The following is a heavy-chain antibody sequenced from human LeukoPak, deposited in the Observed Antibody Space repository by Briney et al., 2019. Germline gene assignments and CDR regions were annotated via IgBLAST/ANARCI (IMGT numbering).Heavy chain of an antibody. CDR3: ARRYSRSWTGYFDY. D-gene: IGHD6-13*01. CDR2: ISGSGGST. V-gene: IGHV3-23*01. J-gene: IGHJ4*02. CDR1: GFTFSSYA. Sequence: GGSLRLSCAASGFTFSSYAMSWDRQAPGKWLEWVSAISGSGGSTYYADSVKGRFTISRDNSKNTLYLQMNSMRAEDTAVYYCARRYSRSWTGYFDYWGQGTLVTVSS.